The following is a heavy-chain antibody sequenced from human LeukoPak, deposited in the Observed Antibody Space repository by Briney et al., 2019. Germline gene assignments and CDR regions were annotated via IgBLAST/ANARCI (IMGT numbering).Heavy chain of an antibody. CDR3: ARQWLFDY. J-gene: IGHJ4*02. CDR1: GYTFTTYW. V-gene: IGHV5-51*01. Sequence: PGESLKISCKGSGYTFTTYWIGWVRQMPRRGLEGMSIFNPDDSDTRYSPSFQGQVTISADKSINTAYLQWSSLKASDTAMYYCARQWLFDYWGQGTLVTVSS. D-gene: IGHD5-24*01. CDR2: FNPDDSDT.